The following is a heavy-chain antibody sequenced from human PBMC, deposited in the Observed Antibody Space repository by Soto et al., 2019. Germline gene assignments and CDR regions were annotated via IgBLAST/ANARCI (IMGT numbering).Heavy chain of an antibody. CDR3: AKSNDWGLGGDFDY. D-gene: IGHD3-9*01. Sequence: EVQLVESGGGLVQPGRSLRLSCAASGFTFDDYAMHWVRQAPGKGLEWVSGISWNSGSIGYADSVKGRFTISRDNAKNSLYLQMNSLRAEDTALYYCAKSNDWGLGGDFDYWGQGTLVTVSS. CDR2: ISWNSGSI. V-gene: IGHV3-9*01. CDR1: GFTFDDYA. J-gene: IGHJ4*02.